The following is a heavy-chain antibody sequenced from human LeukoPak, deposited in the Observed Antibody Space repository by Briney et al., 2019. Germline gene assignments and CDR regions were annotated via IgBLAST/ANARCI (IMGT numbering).Heavy chain of an antibody. CDR2: IFNGGST. CDR1: GFAVSSNH. CDR3: ARTTRDSSGWLDY. Sequence: GGSLRLSCAASGFAVSSNHMNWVRQAPGKGLEWVSVIFNGGSTYYADSVKGRFTISRDNSKNTLYLQMNSLRAEDTAVYYCARTTRDSSGWLDYWGQGTLVTVSS. D-gene: IGHD6-19*01. V-gene: IGHV3-53*05. J-gene: IGHJ4*02.